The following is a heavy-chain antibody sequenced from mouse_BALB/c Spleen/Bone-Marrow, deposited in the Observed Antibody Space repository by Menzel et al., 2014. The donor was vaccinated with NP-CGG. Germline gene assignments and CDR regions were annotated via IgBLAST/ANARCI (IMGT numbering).Heavy chain of an antibody. CDR1: GFTFSSYG. D-gene: IGHD1-1*01. CDR2: ISSGGSYT. CDR3: GRNYYGSSYYFDY. J-gene: IGHJ2*01. Sequence: EVHLVESGGDLVKPGGSLKLSCVASGFTFSSYGMSWVRQTPDKRLEWVATISSGGSYTYYPDSVKGRFTISRDNAKNTLYLQMSSLKSEDTAMYYCGRNYYGSSYYFDYWGQGTTLTVSS. V-gene: IGHV5-6*01.